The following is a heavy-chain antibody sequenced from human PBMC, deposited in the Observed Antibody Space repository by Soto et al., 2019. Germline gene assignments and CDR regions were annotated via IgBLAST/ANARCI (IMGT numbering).Heavy chain of an antibody. J-gene: IGHJ6*02. Sequence: LRLSCAASGFSFSTYSMNWVRQAPGKGLEWVSSISSRGDTYYADSVKGRFTISRDNAKNSVSLQMDSLRAEDAAVYYCAREETAWPLAYGLDVWGQGTTVTVSS. CDR2: ISSRGDT. CDR1: GFSFSTYS. CDR3: AREETAWPLAYGLDV. V-gene: IGHV3-21*01. D-gene: IGHD2-21*02.